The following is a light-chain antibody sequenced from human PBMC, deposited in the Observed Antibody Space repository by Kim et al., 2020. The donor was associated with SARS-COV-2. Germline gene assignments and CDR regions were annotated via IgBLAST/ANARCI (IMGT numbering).Light chain of an antibody. CDR3: QQSYSTPYT. CDR1: QNIRTY. V-gene: IGKV1-39*01. CDR2: AAS. Sequence: DIQMTQSPSSLTASVGDRVTITCRASQNIRTYINWYQQKPGKAPKILIYAASSLQSGVPSRFSGSGSGTDFTLTISSLQPEEFATYYCQQSYSTPYTFGQGTKVEI. J-gene: IGKJ2*01.